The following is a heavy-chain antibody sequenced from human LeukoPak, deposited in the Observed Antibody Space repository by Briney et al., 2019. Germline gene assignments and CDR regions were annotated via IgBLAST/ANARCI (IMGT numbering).Heavy chain of an antibody. Sequence: SETLSLTCAVYGGSFSGYYWSWIRQPPGKGLEWIGEINHSGSTNYNPSLKSRVTILIDTSKNQFSLKLSSVTAADTAVYYCAREDMDGVGATYYFDYWGQGTLVTVSS. D-gene: IGHD1-26*01. CDR3: AREDMDGVGATYYFDY. CDR1: GGSFSGYY. J-gene: IGHJ4*02. CDR2: INHSGST. V-gene: IGHV4-34*01.